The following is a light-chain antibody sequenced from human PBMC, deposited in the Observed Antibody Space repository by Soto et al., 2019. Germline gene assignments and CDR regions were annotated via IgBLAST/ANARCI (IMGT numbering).Light chain of an antibody. CDR2: AVN. Sequence: QSALTQPPSASGSPGQSVTISCTGTSSNFISWYQQHPGKAPKLMIFAVNKRPSGVPDRFSGSKSGNTASLTVSGLQAEDEADYYCSFADGKNVVFGGGTKPPS. V-gene: IGLV2-8*01. CDR1: SSNF. CDR3: SFADGKNVV. J-gene: IGLJ2*01.